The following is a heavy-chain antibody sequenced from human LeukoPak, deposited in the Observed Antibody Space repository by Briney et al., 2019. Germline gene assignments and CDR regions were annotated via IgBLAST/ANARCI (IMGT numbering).Heavy chain of an antibody. D-gene: IGHD4-17*01. CDR1: GYSISSGYY. CDR3: ARALKYGDYANYFDY. J-gene: IGHJ4*02. V-gene: IGHV4-38-2*02. Sequence: SENLSLTCTVSGYSISSGYYWGWIRQPPGKGLEWIGSIYHSGSTYYNPSLKSRVTISVDTSKNQFSLKLSSVTAADTAVYYCARALKYGDYANYFDYWGQGTLVTVSS. CDR2: IYHSGST.